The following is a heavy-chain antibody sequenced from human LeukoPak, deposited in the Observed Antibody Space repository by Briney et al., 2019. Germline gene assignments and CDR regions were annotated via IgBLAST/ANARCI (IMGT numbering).Heavy chain of an antibody. D-gene: IGHD1-14*01. Sequence: GGSLRLSCAASGFTFSSYEMNWVRQAPGKGLEWVSYISSSGSTIYYADSVKGRFTISRDNSKNTLYLQMNSLRADDTAVYYCAKDVGLTPDYWGQGTLVTVSS. CDR1: GFTFSSYE. V-gene: IGHV3-48*03. CDR2: ISSSGSTI. CDR3: AKDVGLTPDY. J-gene: IGHJ4*02.